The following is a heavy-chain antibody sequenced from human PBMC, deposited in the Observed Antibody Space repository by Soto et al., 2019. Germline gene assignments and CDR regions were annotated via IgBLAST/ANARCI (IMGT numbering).Heavy chain of an antibody. CDR3: AKDRREAARPGVYYFDY. J-gene: IGHJ4*02. V-gene: IGHV3-30*18. CDR2: ISYDGSNK. Sequence: GGSLRLSCAASGFTFSSYGMHWVRQAPGKGLEWVAVISYDGSNKYYADSVKGRFTISRDNSKNTLYLQMNSLRAEDTAVYYCAKDRREAARPGVYYFDYWGQGTLVTVSS. CDR1: GFTFSSYG. D-gene: IGHD6-6*01.